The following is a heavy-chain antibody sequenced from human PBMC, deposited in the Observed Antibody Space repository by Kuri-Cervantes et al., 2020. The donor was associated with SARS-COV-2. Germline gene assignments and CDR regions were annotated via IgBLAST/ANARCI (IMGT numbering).Heavy chain of an antibody. D-gene: IGHD3-3*01. CDR1: RFTFSSYA. V-gene: IGHV3-30*04. Sequence: GGSLRLSCAASRFTFSSYAMHWVRQAPGKGLEWVAVISYDGSNKYYADSVKGRFTISRDNSKNTLYLQMNSLRAEDTAVYYCARDREITIFGVVTFNWFDPWGQGTLVTVSS. J-gene: IGHJ5*02. CDR2: ISYDGSNK. CDR3: ARDREITIFGVVTFNWFDP.